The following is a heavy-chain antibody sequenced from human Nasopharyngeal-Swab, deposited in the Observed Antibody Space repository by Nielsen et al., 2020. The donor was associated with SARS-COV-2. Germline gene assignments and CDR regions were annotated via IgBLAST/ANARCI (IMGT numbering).Heavy chain of an antibody. CDR1: GFTFSGYS. CDR3: ARADEKTIFGVVTPDY. V-gene: IGHV3-21*01. D-gene: IGHD3-3*01. J-gene: IGHJ4*02. CDR2: ISSSSSYI. Sequence: GGSLRLSCAASGFTFSGYSMNWVRQAPGNGLEWVSSISSSSSYIYYADSVKGRFTISRDNAKNSLYLQMNSLRAEDTAVYYCARADEKTIFGVVTPDYWGQGTLVTVSS.